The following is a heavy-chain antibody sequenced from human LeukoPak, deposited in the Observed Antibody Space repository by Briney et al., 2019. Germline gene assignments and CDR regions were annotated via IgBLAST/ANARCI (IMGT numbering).Heavy chain of an antibody. D-gene: IGHD5-12*01. J-gene: IGHJ4*02. CDR1: GFTFSSYA. CDR3: ARAKWLRLLLLLDY. V-gene: IGHV3-30*04. CDR2: ISYDGSNK. Sequence: TGRSLRLSCAASGFTFSSYAMHWVRQAPGKGLEWVAVISYDGSNKFYADSVKGRFTISRDNSENTLFLQMNSLRPEDTAVYYCARAKWLRLLLLLDYWGQGTLVTVSS.